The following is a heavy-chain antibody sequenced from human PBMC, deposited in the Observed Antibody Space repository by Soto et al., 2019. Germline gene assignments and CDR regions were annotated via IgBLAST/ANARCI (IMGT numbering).Heavy chain of an antibody. D-gene: IGHD2-15*01. CDR1: GFIFSSYW. Sequence: GESLKISCTASGFIFSSYWMNWVRQAPGEGPEWVATIRQDGSVEYYVDSVKGRFTISRDNAKNSLYLQMNSLRPEDTAVYYCVTYGGRWMAYWGQGAVVTVSS. J-gene: IGHJ4*02. V-gene: IGHV3-7*03. CDR2: IRQDGSVE. CDR3: VTYGGRWMAY.